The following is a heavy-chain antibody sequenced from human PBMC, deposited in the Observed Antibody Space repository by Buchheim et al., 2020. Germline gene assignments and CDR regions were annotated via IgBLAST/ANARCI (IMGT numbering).Heavy chain of an antibody. CDR2: IIPILGIA. V-gene: IGHV1-69*04. D-gene: IGHD3-10*01. CDR3: ARVLTMVRGVIIVEHAFDI. J-gene: IGHJ3*02. Sequence: QVQLVQSGAEVKKPGSSVKVSCKASGGTFSSYAISWVRQAPGQGLEWMGRIIPILGIANYAQKFQGRVTITAAKSTSTAYMELSSLRSEDTAVYYCARVLTMVRGVIIVEHAFDIWGQGT. CDR1: GGTFSSYA.